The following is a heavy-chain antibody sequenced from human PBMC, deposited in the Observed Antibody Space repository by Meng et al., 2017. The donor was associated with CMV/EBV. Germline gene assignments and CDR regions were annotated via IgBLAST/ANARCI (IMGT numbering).Heavy chain of an antibody. CDR3: AKVLWSGYDYGMDV. V-gene: IGHV3-23*01. Sequence: GGSLRLSCAASGFTFSSYAMSWVRQAPGKGLEWVSAISGSGGSTYYADSVKGRFTISRDNSKNTLYLQMNSPRAEDTAVYYCAKVLWSGYDYGMDVWGQGTTVTVSS. D-gene: IGHD3-3*01. CDR2: ISGSGGST. J-gene: IGHJ6*02. CDR1: GFTFSSYA.